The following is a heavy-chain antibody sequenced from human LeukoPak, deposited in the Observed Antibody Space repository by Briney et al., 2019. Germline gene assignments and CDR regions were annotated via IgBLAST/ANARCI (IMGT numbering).Heavy chain of an antibody. J-gene: IGHJ3*02. D-gene: IGHD5-24*01. Sequence: PGGSLRLSCAASGFTFSSYEMNWVRQAPGKGLEWVSYISSSGSTIYYADSVKGRFTISRDNAKNSLYLQMDSLRAEDTAVYYCARRGTVGWRWLQLTGGDAFDIWGQGTMVTVSS. V-gene: IGHV3-48*03. CDR3: ARRGTVGWRWLQLTGGDAFDI. CDR2: ISSSGSTI. CDR1: GFTFSSYE.